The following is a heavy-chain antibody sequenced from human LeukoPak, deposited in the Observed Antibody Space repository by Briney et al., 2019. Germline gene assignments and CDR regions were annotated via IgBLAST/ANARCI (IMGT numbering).Heavy chain of an antibody. CDR1: GGSISSYY. CDR2: IYYSGST. J-gene: IGHJ4*02. Sequence: SETLSLTCTVSGGSISSYYWSWIRQPPGKGLEWIGYIYYSGSTNYNPSLKSRVTISVDTSKNQFSLKLSSVTAADTAVYYCARVRWDSGTYHIDYWGQGTLVTVSS. V-gene: IGHV4-59*01. D-gene: IGHD1-26*01. CDR3: ARVRWDSGTYHIDY.